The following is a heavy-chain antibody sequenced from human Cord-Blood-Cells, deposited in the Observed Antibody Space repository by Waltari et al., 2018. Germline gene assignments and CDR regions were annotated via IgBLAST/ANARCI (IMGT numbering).Heavy chain of an antibody. CDR2: IYHSGST. Sequence: QVQLQESGPGLVTPSETLSLTCTVSGYPISSGSYWGWIRQPPGKGLEWIGSIYHSGSTYYNPSLKSRVTISVDTSKNQFSLKLSSVTAADTAVYYCARGEADGSSSWYFDLWGRGTLVTVSS. D-gene: IGHD6-6*01. V-gene: IGHV4-38-2*02. CDR1: GYPISSGSY. CDR3: ARGEADGSSSWYFDL. J-gene: IGHJ2*01.